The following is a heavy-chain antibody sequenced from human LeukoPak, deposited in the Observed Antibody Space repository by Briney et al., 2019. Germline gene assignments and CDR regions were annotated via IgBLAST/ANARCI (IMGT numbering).Heavy chain of an antibody. V-gene: IGHV3-23*01. CDR3: ARGAGYYDSSGSYYGYYFDY. J-gene: IGHJ4*02. Sequence: GGSLGLSCVASEFTFSSHAMNWVRQAPGKGLEWVSSISGGGESTYYADSVKGRFTVSRDNSKNTLYLQMNSLRAEDTAVYYCARGAGYYDSSGSYYGYYFDYWGQGTLVTVSS. D-gene: IGHD3-22*01. CDR2: ISGGGEST. CDR1: EFTFSSHA.